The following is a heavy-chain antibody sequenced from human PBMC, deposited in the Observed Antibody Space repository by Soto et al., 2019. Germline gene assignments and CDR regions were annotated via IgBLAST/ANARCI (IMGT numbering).Heavy chain of an antibody. CDR3: ARNMGAHYYYGMDV. J-gene: IGHJ6*02. CDR1: GGTFSSYA. CDR2: IIPIFGTA. V-gene: IGHV1-69*06. Sequence: SVKVSCKASGGTFSSYAISWVRQAPGQGLEWMGGIIPIFGTANYAQKFQGRVTITADKSTSTAYMELSSLRSEDTAVYYCARNMGAHYYYGMDVWGQGTTLTVSS. D-gene: IGHD1-26*01.